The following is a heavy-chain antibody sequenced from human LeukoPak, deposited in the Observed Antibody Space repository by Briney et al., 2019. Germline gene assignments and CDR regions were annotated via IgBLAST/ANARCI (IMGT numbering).Heavy chain of an antibody. D-gene: IGHD2-2*01. J-gene: IGHJ3*02. V-gene: IGHV1-3*01. CDR3: ARSTPKGAFDI. Sequence: ASVKVSCKASGYTFTSYAIHWVRQAPGQRLEWMGWINAGNGNRKYSQKFQDRVTITADKSTSTAYMELSSLRSEDTAVYYCARSTPKGAFDIWGQGTMVTVSS. CDR2: INAGNGNR. CDR1: GYTFTSYA.